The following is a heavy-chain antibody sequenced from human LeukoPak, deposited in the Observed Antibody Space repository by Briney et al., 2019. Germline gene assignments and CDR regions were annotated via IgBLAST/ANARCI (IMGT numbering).Heavy chain of an antibody. CDR1: GFTFSSYA. V-gene: IGHV4-59*01. Sequence: GSLRLSCAASGFTFSSYAMSWIRQPPGKGLEWIGYIYYSGSTNYNPSLKSRVTISVDTSKNQFSLKLSSVTAADTAVYYCARDQRYFDPWGQGTLVTVSS. CDR2: IYYSGST. J-gene: IGHJ5*02. D-gene: IGHD3-9*01. CDR3: ARDQRYFDP.